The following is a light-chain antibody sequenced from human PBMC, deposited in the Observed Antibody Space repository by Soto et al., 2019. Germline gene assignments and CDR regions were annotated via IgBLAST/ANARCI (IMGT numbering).Light chain of an antibody. J-gene: IGLJ2*01. CDR2: DDS. V-gene: IGLV3-21*02. Sequence: SYELTQPPSVSVAPGQTARITCGGNNIGSKSGHWYQQKPGQAPVLVVYDDSERPSGIPERFSGSNSGNTATLTISRVEAGDEADYYCQGWDSSSDHVVFGGGTQLTVL. CDR3: QGWDSSSDHVV. CDR1: NIGSKS.